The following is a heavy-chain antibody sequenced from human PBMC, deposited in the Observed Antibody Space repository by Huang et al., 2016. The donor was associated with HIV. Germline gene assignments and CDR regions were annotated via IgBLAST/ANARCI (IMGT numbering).Heavy chain of an antibody. CDR1: GYTFTNYD. CDR2: MNPNTGNM. J-gene: IGHJ4*02. D-gene: IGHD4-17*01. V-gene: IGHV1-8*02. Sequence: QVHLVQSGAEVKKPGASVKVPCKASGYTFTNYDINWVRQAPGRGLEWMGGMNPNTGNMCFAQSFQGRVTMTRKTSITTAYMELTSLTSEDTAVYYCARSAYGDLDYWGLGTLVIVSS. CDR3: ARSAYGDLDY.